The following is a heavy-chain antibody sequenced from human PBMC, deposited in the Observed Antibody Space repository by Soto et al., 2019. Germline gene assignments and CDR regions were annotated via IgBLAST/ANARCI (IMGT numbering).Heavy chain of an antibody. CDR2: ISWGGGIT. J-gene: IGHJ6*03. D-gene: IGHD3-10*01. V-gene: IGHV3-43*01. Sequence: GGSLRLSCAASGFTFDDYTMHWVRQAPGKGLEWVSLISWGGGITYYADSVKGRFTISRDNSKNSLYMQMNSLRTEDTALYYCAKNLIRRSYYYYYMDVWGKGTTVTVSS. CDR1: GFTFDDYT. CDR3: AKNLIRRSYYYYYMDV.